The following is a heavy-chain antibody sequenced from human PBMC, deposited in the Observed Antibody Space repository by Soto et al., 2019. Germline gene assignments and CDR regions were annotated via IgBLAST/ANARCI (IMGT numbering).Heavy chain of an antibody. Sequence: GASVKVSCKASGYTFTSYGIHWVRQAPGQRLEWMGWINAANGDTKYSPKFQGRFTISRDNAKNSLYLEMNSLRAEDTAVYYCARESEDLTSNFDYWGQGTLVTVSS. CDR1: GYTFTSYG. J-gene: IGHJ4*02. V-gene: IGHV1-3*01. CDR2: INAANGDT. CDR3: ARESEDLTSNFDY.